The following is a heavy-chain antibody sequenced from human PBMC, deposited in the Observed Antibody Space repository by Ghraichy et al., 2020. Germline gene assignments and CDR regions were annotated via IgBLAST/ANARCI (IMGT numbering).Heavy chain of an antibody. D-gene: IGHD6-19*01. J-gene: IGHJ4*02. Sequence: SETLSLTCAVSGGSISSSNWWSWVRQPPGKGLEWIGEIYHSGSTNYNPSLKSRVTISVDKSKNQFSLRLSSVTAADTAVYYCARYLTNSGWYRGGFHWGQGTLVTVSS. V-gene: IGHV4-4*02. CDR2: IYHSGST. CDR3: ARYLTNSGWYRGGFH. CDR1: GGSISSSNW.